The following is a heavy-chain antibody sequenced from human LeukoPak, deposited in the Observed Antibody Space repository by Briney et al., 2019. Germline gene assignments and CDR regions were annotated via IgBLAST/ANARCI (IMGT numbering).Heavy chain of an antibody. Sequence: SETLSLTCNVSGVSVSTSHWNWIRQRPGKGLEWIGCLSYTGKTDYNPSLKSRVSISLGSSNNHFSLKLTSVTAADTAVYYCSEGYLEPFDHWGQGILVTVSS. CDR2: LSYTGKT. CDR1: GVSVSTSH. V-gene: IGHV4-59*02. CDR3: SEGYLEPFDH. D-gene: IGHD1-26*01. J-gene: IGHJ4*02.